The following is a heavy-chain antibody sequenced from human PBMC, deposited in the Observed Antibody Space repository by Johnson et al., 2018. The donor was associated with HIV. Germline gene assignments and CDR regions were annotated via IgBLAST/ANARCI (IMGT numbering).Heavy chain of an antibody. CDR3: AKTYYYDSSGSLDAFDI. D-gene: IGHD3-22*01. J-gene: IGHJ3*02. V-gene: IGHV3-23*04. CDR1: GFTFSSYA. CDR2: ISGSGGST. Sequence: EQLVESGGGLVQPGGSLRLSCAASGFTFSSYAMSWVRQAPGQGLEWVSAISGSGGSTSYADSVQGRFTISRDTSKNTLYLQMNSLRAEDTAVYYCAKTYYYDSSGSLDAFDIWGQGTMVTVSS.